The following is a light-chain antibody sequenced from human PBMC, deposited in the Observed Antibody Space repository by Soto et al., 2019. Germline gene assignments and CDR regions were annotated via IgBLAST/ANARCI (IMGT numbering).Light chain of an antibody. CDR3: SSYTTISTLVI. V-gene: IGLV2-14*01. CDR2: DVT. J-gene: IGLJ2*01. Sequence: QSALTQPASVSGSPGQSITITCTGSSSDIGGYDYVSWYQQYPGKAPKLIIYDVTNRPSGVSNRFSGSKSGNTASLTISGLQVEDESDYYCSSYTTISTLVIFGGGTKVTVL. CDR1: SSDIGGYDY.